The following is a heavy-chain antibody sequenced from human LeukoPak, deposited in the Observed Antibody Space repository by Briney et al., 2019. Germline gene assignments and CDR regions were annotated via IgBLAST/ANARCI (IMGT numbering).Heavy chain of an antibody. J-gene: IGHJ4*02. CDR2: ISTGGCSI. Sequence: GGSLRLSCAASGFTFSDYYMSWIRQAPGKGLEWISYISTGGCSIYYADSVKGRFTISRDNAKNSLYLQMNSLRAEDTAVYYCARFSGSYWGGYYFDYWGQGTLVTVSS. D-gene: IGHD1-26*01. V-gene: IGHV3-11*01. CDR1: GFTFSDYY. CDR3: ARFSGSYWGGYYFDY.